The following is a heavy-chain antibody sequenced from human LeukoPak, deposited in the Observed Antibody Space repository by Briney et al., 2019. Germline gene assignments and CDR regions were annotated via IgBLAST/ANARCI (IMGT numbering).Heavy chain of an antibody. CDR3: AREGGSSRNFDY. Sequence: SETLSLTCTVSGASISSDFWSWIRQPAGKGLEWIGRTYNSGIINYNPSLKSRLTMSVDTAKNQFSLNLSSVTAADTAVYYCAREGGSSRNFDYWGQGTLVTVSS. D-gene: IGHD6-13*01. CDR1: GASISSDF. V-gene: IGHV4-4*07. CDR2: TYNSGII. J-gene: IGHJ4*02.